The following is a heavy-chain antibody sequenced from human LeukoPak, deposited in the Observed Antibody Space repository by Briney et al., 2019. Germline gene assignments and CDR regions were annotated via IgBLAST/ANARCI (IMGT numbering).Heavy chain of an antibody. V-gene: IGHV3-74*01. Sequence: PGGSLRLSCAASGFDFSSNWMHWVRHAPGQGLVWVSRIKGDGISTNYADSVKGRFTISRDIAKNTLYLQMNSLRAEDTGVYYCARASDKGYGMDVWGQGTTVTVSS. CDR3: ARASDKGYGMDV. J-gene: IGHJ6*02. CDR2: IKGDGIST. D-gene: IGHD2-15*01. CDR1: GFDFSSNW.